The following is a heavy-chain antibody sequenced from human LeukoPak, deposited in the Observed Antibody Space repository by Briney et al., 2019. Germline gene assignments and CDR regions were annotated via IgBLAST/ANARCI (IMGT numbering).Heavy chain of an antibody. CDR3: ARAMSIVVVTAMSAEYFQH. V-gene: IGHV3-7*01. Sequence: GGSLRLSCAASGFTFSSYWMSWVRQAPGKGLEWVANIKQDGSEKYYVDSVKGRFTISRDKAKNSLYLQMNSLRAEDTAVYYCARAMSIVVVTAMSAEYFQHWGQGTLVTVSS. CDR1: GFTFSSYW. CDR2: IKQDGSEK. D-gene: IGHD2-21*02. J-gene: IGHJ1*01.